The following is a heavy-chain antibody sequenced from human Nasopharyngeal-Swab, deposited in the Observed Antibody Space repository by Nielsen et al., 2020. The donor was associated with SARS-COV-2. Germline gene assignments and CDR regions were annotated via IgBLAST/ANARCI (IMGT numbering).Heavy chain of an antibody. D-gene: IGHD3-10*01. CDR3: ARERGRGGIWNYYYYYMDV. V-gene: IGHV4-39*07. Sequence: RQAPGKGVEWIGSIYYSGSTYYNPSLKSRVTISVDTSKNQFSLKLSSVTAADTAVYYCARERGRGGIWNYYYYYMDVWGKGTTVTVSS. CDR2: IYYSGST. J-gene: IGHJ6*03.